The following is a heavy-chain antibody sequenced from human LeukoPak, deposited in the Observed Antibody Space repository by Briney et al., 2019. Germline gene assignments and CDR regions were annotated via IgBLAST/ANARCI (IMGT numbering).Heavy chain of an antibody. J-gene: IGHJ4*02. V-gene: IGHV3-30*18. CDR2: ISYDGSNK. CDR3: ANPTAIHGY. CDR1: GFTFSSYA. D-gene: IGHD2-21*02. Sequence: GGSLRLSCAASGFTFSSYAMSWVRQAPGKGLEWVAVISYDGSNKYYADSVKGRFTISRDNSKNTLYLQMNSLRAEDTAVYYCANPTAIHGYWGQGTLVTVSS.